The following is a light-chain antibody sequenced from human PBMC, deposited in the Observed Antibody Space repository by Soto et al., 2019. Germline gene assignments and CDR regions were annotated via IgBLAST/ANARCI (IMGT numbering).Light chain of an antibody. V-gene: IGLV2-14*01. Sequence: QSVLTQPASVSGSPGQSIAISCTGNSSDVGGYNYVSWYQQHPGKAPTLMIYDVTNRPSGVSDRFSCSKSGTTASLTISGLQAEDEADYYCCSFTTTRTYVFGTGTKLTVL. CDR1: SSDVGGYNY. CDR2: DVT. CDR3: CSFTTTRTYV. J-gene: IGLJ1*01.